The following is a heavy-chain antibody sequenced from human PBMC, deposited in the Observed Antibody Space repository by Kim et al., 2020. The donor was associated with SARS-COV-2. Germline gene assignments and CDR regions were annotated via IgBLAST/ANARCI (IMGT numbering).Heavy chain of an antibody. CDR1: GYSFTSYW. CDR2: IDPSDSYT. J-gene: IGHJ6*02. V-gene: IGHV5-10-1*01. D-gene: IGHD6-19*01. CDR3: ARLPAIAVAGTIYYYGMDV. Sequence: GESLKISCKGSGYSFTSYWISWVRQMPGKGLEWMGRIDPSDSYTNYSPSFQGHVTISADKSISTAYLQWSSLKASDTAMYYCARLPAIAVAGTIYYYGMDVWGQGTSVTVSS.